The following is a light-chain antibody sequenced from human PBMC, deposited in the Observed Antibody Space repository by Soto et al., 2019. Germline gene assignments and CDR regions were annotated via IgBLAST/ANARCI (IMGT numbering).Light chain of an antibody. V-gene: IGKV1-5*03. CDR2: KAS. CDR1: QAISSW. CDR3: HQYHSFSWT. J-gene: IGKJ1*01. Sequence: DIQMTQSPSTLSASVGDSVTITCRASQAISSWLAWYQQKPGKAPKLLIYKASRLENGVPSRFSGSGSGTEFTLTITSLQPDDCATYYCHQYHSFSWTFGQGTKVEIK.